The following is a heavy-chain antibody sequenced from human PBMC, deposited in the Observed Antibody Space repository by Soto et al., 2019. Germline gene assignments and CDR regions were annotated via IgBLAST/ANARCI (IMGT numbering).Heavy chain of an antibody. J-gene: IGHJ5*02. D-gene: IGHD3-9*01. CDR1: GGSISSSSYY. V-gene: IGHV4-39*01. CDR2: IYYSGST. Sequence: SETLSLTCTVSGGSISSSSYYWGWIRQPPGKGLEWIGSIYYSGSTYYNPSLKSRVTISVDTSKNQFSLKLSSVTAADTAVYYCASHILTGYYPQNNWFDPWGQGTLVTVSS. CDR3: ASHILTGYYPQNNWFDP.